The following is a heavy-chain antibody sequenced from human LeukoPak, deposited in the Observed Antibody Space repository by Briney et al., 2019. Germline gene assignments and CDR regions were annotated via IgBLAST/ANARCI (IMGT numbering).Heavy chain of an antibody. CDR2: INPSGGST. CDR3: ASGSGGSFLYFDY. J-gene: IGHJ4*02. Sequence: GASVKVSCKASGYTFTGFYIHWMRQAPGQGLEWMGIINPSGGSTSYAQKFQGRVTMTRDTSMSTVYMDLSSLRSEDTAVYYCASGSGGSFLYFDYWGQGTLVTVSS. V-gene: IGHV1-46*01. CDR1: GYTFTGFY. D-gene: IGHD2-15*01.